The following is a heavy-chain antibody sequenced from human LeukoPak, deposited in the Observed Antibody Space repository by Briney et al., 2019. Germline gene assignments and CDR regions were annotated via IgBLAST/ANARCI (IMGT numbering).Heavy chain of an antibody. D-gene: IGHD3-3*01. CDR1: GGTFSSYA. CDR2: IIPIFGTA. CDR3: ARGGFLEWLFPFDY. Sequence: GASVKVSCKASGGTFSSYAISWVRQAPGQGLEWMGGIIPIFGTANYAQKFQGRVTITADESTSTAYMELSSLRSEDTAVYYCARGGFLEWLFPFDYWGQGTLVTVSS. V-gene: IGHV1-69*13. J-gene: IGHJ4*02.